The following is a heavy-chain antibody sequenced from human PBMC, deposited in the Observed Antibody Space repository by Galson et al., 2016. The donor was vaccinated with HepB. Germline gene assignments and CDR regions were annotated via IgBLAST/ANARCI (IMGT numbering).Heavy chain of an antibody. CDR1: GFSLTTTGVG. D-gene: IGHD1-26*01. CDR2: IYWDDYT. V-gene: IGHV2-5*02. Sequence: PALVKPTQTLTLTCNVSGFSLTTTGVGVGWIRQPPGGALEWLALIYWDDYTRYSSSLKNRVTIAKDTSKNNVVLTLTNMDPVDSATYFCAHTTTKSYYYFDFWGQGALVTVSS. J-gene: IGHJ4*02. CDR3: AHTTTKSYYYFDF.